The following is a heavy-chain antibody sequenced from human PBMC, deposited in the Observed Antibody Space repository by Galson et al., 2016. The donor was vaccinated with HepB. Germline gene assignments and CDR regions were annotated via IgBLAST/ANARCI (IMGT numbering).Heavy chain of an antibody. CDR1: GFTFSSYG. CDR3: AKTYYDFWSGYDYYYGMDV. CDR2: IWYDGSNK. Sequence: SLRLSCAASGFTFSSYGMHWVRQAPGKGLEWVAVIWYDGSNKYYAGSVKGRFTISRDNSKNTLYLQMNSLRAEDTAVYYCAKTYYDFWSGYDYYYGMDVWGQGTTVTVSS. V-gene: IGHV3-33*06. D-gene: IGHD3-3*01. J-gene: IGHJ6*02.